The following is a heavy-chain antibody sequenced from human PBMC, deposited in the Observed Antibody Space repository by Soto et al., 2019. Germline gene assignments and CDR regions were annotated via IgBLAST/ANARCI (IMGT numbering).Heavy chain of an antibody. V-gene: IGHV3-11*06. CDR1: GFTFSDYY. CDR2: ISSSSSYT. D-gene: IGHD6-19*01. CDR3: AREGNIAVAGTDDY. Sequence: GGSLRLSCAASGFTFSDYYMSWIRQAPGKGLEWVSYISSSSSYTNYADSVKGRFTISRDNAKNSLYLQMNSLRAEDTAVYYCAREGNIAVAGTDDYWGQGTLVTVSS. J-gene: IGHJ4*02.